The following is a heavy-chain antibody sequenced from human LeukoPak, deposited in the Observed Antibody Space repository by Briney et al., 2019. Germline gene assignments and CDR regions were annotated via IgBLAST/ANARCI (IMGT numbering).Heavy chain of an antibody. D-gene: IGHD2-2*01. CDR1: GYSFTSYW. J-gene: IGHJ3*02. CDR2: IYPGDSDT. V-gene: IGHV5-51*01. CDR3: ARRYCTGTSCLDT. Sequence: GESLKISCKGSGYSFTSYWIGWVRQMPGEGLEWMGIIYPGDSDTRYSPSFQGQVTISADKSISAAYLQWSSLKASDTAMYYCARRYCTGTSCLDTWGQGTMVTVSS.